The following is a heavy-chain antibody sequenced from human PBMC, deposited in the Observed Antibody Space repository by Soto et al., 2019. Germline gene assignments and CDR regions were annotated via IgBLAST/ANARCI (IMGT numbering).Heavy chain of an antibody. CDR2: ISSGGTTR. CDR3: ARAKGSYAFDI. D-gene: IGHD3-10*01. V-gene: IGHV3-11*01. CDR1: GFTFSDYY. Sequence: GGSLRLSCAASGFTFSDYYMGWIRQAPGKGLEYISHISSGGTTRYYPESMKGQFTISRDNAKNSLYLQMNSLRAEDTAVYYCARAKGSYAFDIWGQGTMVTVSS. J-gene: IGHJ3*02.